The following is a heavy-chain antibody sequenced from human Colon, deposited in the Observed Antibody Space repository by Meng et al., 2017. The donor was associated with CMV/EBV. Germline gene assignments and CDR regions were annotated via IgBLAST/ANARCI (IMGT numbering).Heavy chain of an antibody. CDR2: IYPSGTT. Sequence: CTVSGDAISSRSYYWGWIRQTPGKGLEWIGSIYPSGTTYYSPSLTSRITITLDTSKRQLSLKLTSLTVAETAVYYCAEGRVAGAFDSWGQGSLVTVSS. CDR1: GDAISSRSYY. CDR3: AEGRVAGAFDS. V-gene: IGHV4-39*07. D-gene: IGHD6-19*01. J-gene: IGHJ4*02.